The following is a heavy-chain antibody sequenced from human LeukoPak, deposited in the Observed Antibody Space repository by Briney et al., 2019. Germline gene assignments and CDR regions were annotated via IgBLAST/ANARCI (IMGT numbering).Heavy chain of an antibody. J-gene: IGHJ6*03. CDR1: GGSISSYY. CDR3: ARASREASITGTTSFLYYYYYYMDV. V-gene: IGHV4-4*07. Sequence: PSETLSLTCTVSGGSISSYYWSWIRQPAGKGLEWIGRIYTSGSTNYNPSLKSRVTMSVDTSKNQFSLKLSSVTAADTAVYYCARASREASITGTTSFLYYYYYYMDVWGKGTTVTVSS. CDR2: IYTSGST. D-gene: IGHD1-20*01.